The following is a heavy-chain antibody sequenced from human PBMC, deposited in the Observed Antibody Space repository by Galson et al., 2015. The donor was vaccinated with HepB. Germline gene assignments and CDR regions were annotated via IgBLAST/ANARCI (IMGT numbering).Heavy chain of an antibody. J-gene: IGHJ6*02. V-gene: IGHV3-15*01. D-gene: IGHD1-20*01. Sequence: SLRLSCAASGFTFSNAWMSWVRQAPGKGLEWVGRIKSKTDGGTTDYAAPVKGRFTISRDDSKNTLYLQMNSLKTEDTAVYYCTTDTVRYNWNHYGMDVWGQGTTVTVSS. CDR2: IKSKTDGGTT. CDR1: GFTFSNAW. CDR3: TTDTVRYNWNHYGMDV.